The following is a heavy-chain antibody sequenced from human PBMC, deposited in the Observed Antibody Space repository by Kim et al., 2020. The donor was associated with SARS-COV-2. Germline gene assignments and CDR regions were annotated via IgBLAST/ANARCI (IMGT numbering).Heavy chain of an antibody. J-gene: IGHJ3*01. D-gene: IGHD3-22*01. CDR3: ARDPPGNDDTSGEFD. V-gene: IGHV4-39*07. CDR1: GGSISSSTYY. Sequence: SETLSLTCTVSGGSISSSTYYWGWIRQPPGKGLEWIGSIYYDGITYYNSSLKSRVTMSVDTSKNQFSVKLNSVTAADTAVYYCARDPPGNDDTSGEFD. CDR2: IYYDGIT.